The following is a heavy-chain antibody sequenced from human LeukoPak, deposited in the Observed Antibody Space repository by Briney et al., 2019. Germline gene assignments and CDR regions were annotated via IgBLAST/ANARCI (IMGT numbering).Heavy chain of an antibody. D-gene: IGHD5-18*01. CDR2: ISGSGGST. CDR3: AKGGWIQLWLFDY. J-gene: IGHJ4*02. CDR1: GFTFSSYA. V-gene: IGHV3-23*01. Sequence: PGGSLRLSCAASGFTFSSYAMSWVRQAPGKGLEWVSAISGSGGSTYCADSVKGRFTISRDNSKNTLYLQMNSLRAEDTAVYYCAKGGWIQLWLFDYWGQGTLVTVSS.